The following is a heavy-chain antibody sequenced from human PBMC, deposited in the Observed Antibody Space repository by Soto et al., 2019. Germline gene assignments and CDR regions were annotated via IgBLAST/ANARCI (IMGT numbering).Heavy chain of an antibody. CDR2: ISHDGSNE. J-gene: IGHJ6*03. Sequence: GGSLRLSCAASGFTFSRYGMHWVRQAPGKGLEWVAVISHDGSNEYFLDSVKGRFTSSRDNFKKTVYLQMNSLRTEDTAVYYCAKDAEYYDFWTGSHYMDVWGRGTTVTVSS. CDR1: GFTFSRYG. V-gene: IGHV3-30*18. CDR3: AKDAEYYDFWTGSHYMDV. D-gene: IGHD3-3*01.